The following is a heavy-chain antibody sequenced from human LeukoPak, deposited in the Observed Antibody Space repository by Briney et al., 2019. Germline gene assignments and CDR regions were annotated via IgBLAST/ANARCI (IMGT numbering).Heavy chain of an antibody. V-gene: IGHV4-59*01. CDR2: IYYSGST. CDR1: GGSISSYY. J-gene: IGHJ4*02. Sequence: ASETLSLTCTVSGGSISSYYWSWIRQPPGKGLEWIGYIYYSGSTNYNPSLKSRVTISVDTSKNQFSLKLSSVTAADTAVYYCAGESGGVDYWGQGTLVTVSS. D-gene: IGHD1-1*01. CDR3: AGESGGVDY.